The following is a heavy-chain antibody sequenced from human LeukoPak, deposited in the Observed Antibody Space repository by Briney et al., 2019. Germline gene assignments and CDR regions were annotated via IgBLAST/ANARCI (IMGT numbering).Heavy chain of an antibody. D-gene: IGHD2-2*02. V-gene: IGHV4-38-2*01. Sequence: SETLSLTCAVSGYSISSGYYWGWIRPPPGKGLERIGSIDHSGSTYYNPSLKSPVTISVATSTNQFSLKRSAVTAADTAVYYCASDIVVVPAAIGAFDIWGQGTMVTVSS. CDR3: ASDIVVVPAAIGAFDI. CDR2: IDHSGST. J-gene: IGHJ3*02. CDR1: GYSISSGYY.